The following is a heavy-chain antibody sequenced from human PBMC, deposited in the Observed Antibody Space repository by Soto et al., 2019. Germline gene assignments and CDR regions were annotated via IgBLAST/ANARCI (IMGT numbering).Heavy chain of an antibody. V-gene: IGHV4-59*08. D-gene: IGHD3-16*01. CDR1: GGSISGHY. CDR3: ARGPYYDLIWNYYYMDV. J-gene: IGHJ6*03. CDR2: MYYSGST. Sequence: QVQLQESGPGLVKPSETLSLSCSVSGGSISGHYWSWVRQTPGKGLEWIGYMYYSGSTHYNPSLKSRVTISVDTSKNHFSLRLPSVTAADTAVYYCARGPYYDLIWNYYYMDVWGKGTTVTVSS.